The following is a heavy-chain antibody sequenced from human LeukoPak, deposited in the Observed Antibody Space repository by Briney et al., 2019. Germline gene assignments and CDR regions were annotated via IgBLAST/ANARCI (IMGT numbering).Heavy chain of an antibody. CDR2: ISSSSSYI. V-gene: IGHV3-21*01. Sequence: GGSLRLSCAASGFTFSSYSMNWVRQAPGKGLEWVSSISSSSSYIYYADSVKGRFTISRDNSKNTLYLQMNSLRAEDTAVYYCAREFYDSSGYRFDYWGQGTLVTVSS. J-gene: IGHJ4*02. D-gene: IGHD3-22*01. CDR3: AREFYDSSGYRFDY. CDR1: GFTFSSYS.